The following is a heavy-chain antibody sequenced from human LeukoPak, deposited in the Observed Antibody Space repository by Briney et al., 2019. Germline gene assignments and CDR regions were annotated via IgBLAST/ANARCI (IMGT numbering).Heavy chain of an antibody. CDR3: ARETRHNVWGSYRYYIDY. Sequence: PGGSLRLSCAASGFTVRSNYMSWVRQAPGKGLEWVANINQDGGEKYYLDSVKGRITISRDNAKNSLYLQMNSLRAEDTAVYYCARETRHNVWGSYRYYIDYWGQGTLVTASS. CDR1: GFTVRSNY. CDR2: INQDGGEK. D-gene: IGHD3-16*02. V-gene: IGHV3-7*04. J-gene: IGHJ4*02.